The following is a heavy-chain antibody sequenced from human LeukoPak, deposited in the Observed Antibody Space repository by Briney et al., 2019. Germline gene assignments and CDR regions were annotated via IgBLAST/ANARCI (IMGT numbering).Heavy chain of an antibody. D-gene: IGHD3-10*01. CDR2: IYHSGST. J-gene: IGHJ5*02. CDR3: ARASAVRGGINWFDP. CDR1: GGSISSYY. Sequence: SETLSLTCTVSGGSISSYYWSWIRQPPGKGLEWIGYIYHSGSTYYNPSLKSRVTISVDRSKNQFSLKLSSVTAADTAVYYCARASAVRGGINWFDPWGQGTLVTVSS. V-gene: IGHV4-59*12.